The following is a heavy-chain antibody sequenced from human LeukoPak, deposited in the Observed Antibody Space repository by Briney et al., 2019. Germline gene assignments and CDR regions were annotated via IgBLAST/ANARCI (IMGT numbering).Heavy chain of an antibody. D-gene: IGHD3-3*01. Sequence: ASVKVSCKASGYIFTGYYMHWVRQAPGQGLEWMGWINPNSGDTNYAQKFQGRVTMTRDTSISTAYMELSRLRSDDTAVYYCAGGPQYDFWSGSRLGNFDYWGQGTLVTVSS. CDR1: GYIFTGYY. CDR2: INPNSGDT. J-gene: IGHJ4*02. CDR3: AGGPQYDFWSGSRLGNFDY. V-gene: IGHV1-2*02.